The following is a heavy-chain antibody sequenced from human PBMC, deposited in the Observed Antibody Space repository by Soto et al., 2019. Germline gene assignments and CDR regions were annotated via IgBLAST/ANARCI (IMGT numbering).Heavy chain of an antibody. CDR1: GYTFTGYY. D-gene: IGHD3-22*01. CDR2: INPNSGGT. V-gene: IGHV1-2*02. CDR3: ARDYYYDSSGYSTNFDY. J-gene: IGHJ4*02. Sequence: QVQLVQSGAEVKKPGASVKVSCKASGYTFTGYYMHWVRQAPGQGLEWMGWINPNSGGTNYAQKFQGRVTMTRDTSISTAYMELSRLRSDDTAVYYCARDYYYDSSGYSTNFDYWGQGTLVTVSS.